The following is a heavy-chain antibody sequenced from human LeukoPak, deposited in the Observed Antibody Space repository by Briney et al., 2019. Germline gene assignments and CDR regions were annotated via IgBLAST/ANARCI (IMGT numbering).Heavy chain of an antibody. Sequence: SETLSLTCSVSGGSISSHYWSWMRQPPGKGLEWIGYIYYTGSTDYNPSLKSRVTISVDTSKNQLSLKLSSVTAADAAVYYCARARRGRGYSYGYGSYYYGMDVWGQGTTVTVSS. CDR2: IYYTGST. CDR1: GGSISSHY. D-gene: IGHD5-18*01. V-gene: IGHV4-59*11. CDR3: ARARRGRGYSYGYGSYYYGMDV. J-gene: IGHJ6*02.